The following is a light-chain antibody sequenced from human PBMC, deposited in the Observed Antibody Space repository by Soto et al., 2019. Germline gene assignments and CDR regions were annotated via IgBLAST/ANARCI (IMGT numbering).Light chain of an antibody. CDR2: DTS. J-gene: IGKJ5*01. CDR3: QQYSNWHPIT. CDR1: QSVSIH. Sequence: EILLTQSPSTLSSFPGDRDTLSCRASQSVSIHLAWYQQKPGQAPRLLIYDTSTRATGIPARFSGSGSGTEFTLTISSLQYEDFAVYDCQQYSNWHPITFGQGTRLEIK. V-gene: IGKV3-15*01.